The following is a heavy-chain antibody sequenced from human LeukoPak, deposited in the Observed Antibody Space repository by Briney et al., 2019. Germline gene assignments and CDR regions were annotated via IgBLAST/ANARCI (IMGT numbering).Heavy chain of an antibody. J-gene: IGHJ6*03. Sequence: SETLSLTCSVSGYSISSAYYWGWIRQPPGKGLEWIGTMYHSGSTNYNPSLKSRVTISVDTSKNQFSLKLSSVTAADTAVYYCARDSPYYYGSGSATYYMDVWGKGTTVTISS. V-gene: IGHV4-38-2*02. CDR3: ARDSPYYYGSGSATYYMDV. CDR2: MYHSGST. CDR1: GYSISSAYY. D-gene: IGHD3-10*01.